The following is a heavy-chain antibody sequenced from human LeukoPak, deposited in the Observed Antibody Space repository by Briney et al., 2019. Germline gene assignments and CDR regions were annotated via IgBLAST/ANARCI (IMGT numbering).Heavy chain of an antibody. CDR2: ISGSGGST. J-gene: IGHJ4*02. V-gene: IGHV3-23*01. Sequence: PGGSLRLSCAASGFTFSSYAMSWVRQAPGKGLEWVSAISGSGGSTYYADSVKGRFTISRDNVKNSLYLQMNSLRAEDTAVYYCARDSRVARSHAFYFDYWGQGTLVTVSS. CDR3: ARDSRVARSHAFYFDY. D-gene: IGHD2-15*01. CDR1: GFTFSSYA.